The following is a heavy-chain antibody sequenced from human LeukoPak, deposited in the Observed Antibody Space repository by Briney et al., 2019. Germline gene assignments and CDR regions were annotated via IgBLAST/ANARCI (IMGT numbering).Heavy chain of an antibody. V-gene: IGHV3-64*01. CDR2: ISSNGGST. CDR3: AREENSSGYYGY. J-gene: IGHJ4*02. Sequence: GGSLRLSCAASGFTFSSYAMHWVRQAPGKGLGYVSAISSNGGSTYYANSVKGRFTISRDNSKNTLYLQMGSLRAEDMAVYYCAREENSSGYYGYWGQGTLVTVSS. CDR1: GFTFSSYA. D-gene: IGHD3-22*01.